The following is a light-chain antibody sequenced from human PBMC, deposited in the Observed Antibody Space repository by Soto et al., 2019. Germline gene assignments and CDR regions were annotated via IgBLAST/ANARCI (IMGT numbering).Light chain of an antibody. CDR3: QQYGTSPWT. J-gene: IGKJ1*01. CDR2: CAS. V-gene: IGKV3-20*01. Sequence: EIMLTQSPGTLSLSPGERATLSCRASQSVSSSYLAWYQQKPGQAPRRLIYCASSRAAGIPDRFSGSGSGTDFTLTISRLEPEDFAVYYCQQYGTSPWTFGQGTKVEIK. CDR1: QSVSSSY.